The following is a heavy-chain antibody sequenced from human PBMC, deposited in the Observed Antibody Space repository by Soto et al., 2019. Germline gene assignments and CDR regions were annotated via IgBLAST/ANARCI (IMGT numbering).Heavy chain of an antibody. D-gene: IGHD3-16*01. V-gene: IGHV3-64*01. J-gene: IGHJ3*02. CDR2: ITSNGDIT. Sequence: PGGSLRLSCAASGFPFSNYPVHWVRQAPGKGLEYVSSITSNGDITHYANPVKGRFTISRDNSKNTLYLQMGSLRAEDMAVYYCARDRAGGFAFDIWGQGTMVTVSS. CDR3: ARDRAGGFAFDI. CDR1: GFPFSNYP.